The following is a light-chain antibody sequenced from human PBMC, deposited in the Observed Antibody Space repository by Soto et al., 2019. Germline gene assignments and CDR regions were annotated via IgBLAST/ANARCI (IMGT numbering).Light chain of an antibody. CDR1: QSVSSN. CDR2: GAS. Sequence: EIVMTQSPATLSVSPGERATLSCRASQSVSSNLAWYQQKPGQAPRLLIYGASTRATGIPARFSGSGSGTEFTLNISRRQSEDFAFYYWQQYYNWPLPFGGGTKVEIK. V-gene: IGKV3-15*01. J-gene: IGKJ4*01. CDR3: QQYYNWPLP.